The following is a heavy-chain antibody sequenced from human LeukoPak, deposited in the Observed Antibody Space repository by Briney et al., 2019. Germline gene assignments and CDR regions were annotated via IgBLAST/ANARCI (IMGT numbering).Heavy chain of an antibody. J-gene: IGHJ3*02. CDR2: IYHTGPT. Sequence: SETLSLTCTVSGGSIKPYYWNWIRQSPGKGLQWIGYIYHTGPTNYNPSLKSRVTISLDTSKNQFSLKLTSVPAADTAIYYCARVGGMTTINNDAFDIWGQGTMVTVSS. D-gene: IGHD5-24*01. CDR3: ARVGGMTTINNDAFDI. V-gene: IGHV4-59*01. CDR1: GGSIKPYY.